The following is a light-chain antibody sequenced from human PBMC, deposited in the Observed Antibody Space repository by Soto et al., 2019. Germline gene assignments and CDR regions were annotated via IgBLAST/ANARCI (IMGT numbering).Light chain of an antibody. CDR1: QSVSSN. Sequence: EIVMTQSPATLSVSPGERVTLSCRASQSVSSNLAWYQQKPGQAPRLLIYGASTRVTDIPARFSGSGSGTEFTLTISSLQSEDFAVYYCQQYNIWPPWTFGQGTKVEIK. J-gene: IGKJ1*01. CDR3: QQYNIWPPWT. CDR2: GAS. V-gene: IGKV3-15*01.